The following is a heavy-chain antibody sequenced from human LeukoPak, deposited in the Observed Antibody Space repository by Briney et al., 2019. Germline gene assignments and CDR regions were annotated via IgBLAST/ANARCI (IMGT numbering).Heavy chain of an antibody. CDR2: ISYDGSDK. V-gene: IGHV3-30*03. D-gene: IGHD1-26*01. Sequence: PGGPLRLSCAASGFIFNTYGMHWVRQAPGKGLEWVAVISYDGSDKYYADSVKGRFTLSRDNSKNTLYLQMNSLRAEDTAVYYCARMTGGLAFDIWGQGTMVTVSS. J-gene: IGHJ3*02. CDR1: GFIFNTYG. CDR3: ARMTGGLAFDI.